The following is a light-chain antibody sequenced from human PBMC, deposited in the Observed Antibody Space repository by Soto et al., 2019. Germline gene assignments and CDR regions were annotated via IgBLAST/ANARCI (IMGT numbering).Light chain of an antibody. Sequence: DIQVTQSPSSLSASVGDRLTITCRASQGISSYLAWYQQKPGKAPKLLIYAASTLQSGVPSRFSGSGSGTDFTLTISCLQSEDFATYYCQQYYSYPWTFGQGTKVDIK. J-gene: IGKJ1*01. V-gene: IGKV1-9*01. CDR3: QQYYSYPWT. CDR2: AAS. CDR1: QGISSY.